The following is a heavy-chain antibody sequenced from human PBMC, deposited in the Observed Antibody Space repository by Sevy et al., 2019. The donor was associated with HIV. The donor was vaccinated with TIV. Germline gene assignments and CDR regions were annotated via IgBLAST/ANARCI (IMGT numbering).Heavy chain of an antibody. Sequence: GGSLRLSCAASGFTFSSYGMHWVRQAPGKGLEWVAFIRYDGSNKYYADSVKGRFTISRDNSKNTLYLQMNSLRVEDTAVYYCAKDLAVAGPYYFDYWGQGTLVTVSS. J-gene: IGHJ4*02. CDR3: AKDLAVAGPYYFDY. D-gene: IGHD6-19*01. V-gene: IGHV3-30*02. CDR1: GFTFSSYG. CDR2: IRYDGSNK.